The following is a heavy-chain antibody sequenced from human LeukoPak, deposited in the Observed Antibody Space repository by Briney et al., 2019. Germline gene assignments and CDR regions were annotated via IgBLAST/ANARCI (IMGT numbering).Heavy chain of an antibody. J-gene: IGHJ3*02. CDR2: IYYSGST. V-gene: IGHV4-39*07. Sequence: SETLSLTCTVSGGSISSSSYYWGWIRQPPGKGLEWIGSIYYSGSTYYNPSLKSRVTISVDTSKNQFSLKLSSVTAADTAVYYCATQRGQGRGPGAFDIWGQGTMVTVSS. CDR1: GGSISSSSYY. CDR3: ATQRGQGRGPGAFDI. D-gene: IGHD3-10*01.